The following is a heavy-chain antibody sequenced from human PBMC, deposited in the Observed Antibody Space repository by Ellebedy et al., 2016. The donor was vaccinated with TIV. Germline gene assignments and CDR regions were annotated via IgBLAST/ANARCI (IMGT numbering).Heavy chain of an antibody. CDR1: GYTLTELS. CDR3: ARGSIVVVPAAIRNWFNP. V-gene: IGHV1-18*01. D-gene: IGHD2-2*01. CDR2: ISAYNGNT. J-gene: IGHJ5*02. Sequence: ASVKVSXXVSGYTLTELSMHWVRQAPGQGLEWMGWISAYNGNTNYAQKLQGRVTMTTDTSTSTAYMELSRLRSDDTAVYYCARGSIVVVPAAIRNWFNPWGQGTLVTVSS.